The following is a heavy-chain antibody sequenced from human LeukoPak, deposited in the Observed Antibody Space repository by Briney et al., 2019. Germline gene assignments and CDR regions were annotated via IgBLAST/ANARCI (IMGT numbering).Heavy chain of an antibody. V-gene: IGHV3-48*01. Sequence: GGSLRLSCAASGFTFSSYSMNWVRLAPGKGLEWVSYVSTSSSTIYYADSVKGRFTISRDNAKNSLYLQMNSLRAEDTAVYYCARRSPGGSYYFDYWGQGTLVTVSS. CDR1: GFTFSSYS. CDR3: ARRSPGGSYYFDY. CDR2: VSTSSSTI. D-gene: IGHD3-16*01. J-gene: IGHJ4*02.